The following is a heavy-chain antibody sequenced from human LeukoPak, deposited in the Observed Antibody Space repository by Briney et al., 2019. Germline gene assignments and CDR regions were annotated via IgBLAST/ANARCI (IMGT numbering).Heavy chain of an antibody. Sequence: GGSLRLSCAASGFTVSSNYMSWVRQAPGKGLERVSVIYSGGSTYYADSVKGRFTISRDNSKNTLYLQMNSLRAEDTAVYYCARGAIYSGSFSFDYWGQGTLVTVSS. CDR3: ARGAIYSGSFSFDY. CDR2: IYSGGST. D-gene: IGHD1-26*01. J-gene: IGHJ4*02. V-gene: IGHV3-66*01. CDR1: GFTVSSNY.